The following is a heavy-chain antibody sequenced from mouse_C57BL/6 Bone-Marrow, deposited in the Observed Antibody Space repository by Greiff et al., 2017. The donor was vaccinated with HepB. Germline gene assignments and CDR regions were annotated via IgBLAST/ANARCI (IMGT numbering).Heavy chain of an antibody. CDR2: ISNLAYSI. V-gene: IGHV5-15*01. CDR1: GFTFSDYG. CDR3: ARPSNAMDY. J-gene: IGHJ4*01. Sequence: EVKLVESGGGLVQPGGSLKLSCAASGFTFSDYGMAWVRQAPRKGPEWVAFISNLAYSICYADTVTGRFTISRENAKNTLYLEMSSLRSEETAMYYCARPSNAMDYWGQGTSVTVSS.